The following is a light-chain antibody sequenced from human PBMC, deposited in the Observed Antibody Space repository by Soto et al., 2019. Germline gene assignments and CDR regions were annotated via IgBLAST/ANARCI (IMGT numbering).Light chain of an antibody. CDR3: QQYDVYSPWM. Sequence: DIQMTQSPSTLSASVGDRVTITCRASQSVSRWLAWYKHKPGEAPKLXXYKASNLETGVSSRFSGSGSGTELTLTISSLQPDDSATYYCQQYDVYSPWMFGQGTKVDIK. CDR1: QSVSRW. CDR2: KAS. V-gene: IGKV1-5*03. J-gene: IGKJ1*01.